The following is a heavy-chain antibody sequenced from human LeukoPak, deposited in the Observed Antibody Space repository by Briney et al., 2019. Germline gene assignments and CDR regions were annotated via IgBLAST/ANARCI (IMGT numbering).Heavy chain of an antibody. CDR3: ARDPGLGRPIFHPSDAFDI. J-gene: IGHJ3*02. Sequence: PSETLSLTCTVSGGSISSSSYYWGWIRQPPGKGLEWIGSIYYSGSTYYNPSLKSRVTISVDTSKNQFSLQLNSVTPEDTAVYYCARDPGLGRPIFHPSDAFDIWGQGTMVTVSS. CDR1: GGSISSSSYY. CDR2: IYYSGST. D-gene: IGHD3-3*01. V-gene: IGHV4-39*07.